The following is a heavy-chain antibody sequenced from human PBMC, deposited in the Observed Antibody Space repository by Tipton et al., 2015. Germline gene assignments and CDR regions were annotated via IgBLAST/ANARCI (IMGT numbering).Heavy chain of an antibody. Sequence: SLRLSCAASGFSFSNYWMTWLRQAPGKGLEWVATIKVDGSDKQYGDSVKGRFTISRDNAKNSLYLQMNSLRAEDTAVYYCARDGQQPPGVDYWGQGPLVTVSS. CDR1: GFSFSNYW. CDR2: IKVDGSDK. V-gene: IGHV3-7*01. CDR3: ARDGQQPPGVDY. D-gene: IGHD6-13*01. J-gene: IGHJ4*02.